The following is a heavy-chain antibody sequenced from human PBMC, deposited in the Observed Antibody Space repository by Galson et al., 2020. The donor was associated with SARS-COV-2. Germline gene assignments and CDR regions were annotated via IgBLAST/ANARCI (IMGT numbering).Heavy chain of an antibody. Sequence: SETLSLTCAVYGGSFSGYYWSWIRQPPGKGLEWIGEINQSGSTNYNPFLKSRVTISLDTTKKQFSLKLSSVTAADTAVYYCARGGIAAAGGFGGFDYWGQGTLVTVSS. J-gene: IGHJ4*02. V-gene: IGHV4-34*01. D-gene: IGHD6-13*01. CDR2: INQSGST. CDR1: GGSFSGYY. CDR3: ARGGIAAAGGFGGFDY.